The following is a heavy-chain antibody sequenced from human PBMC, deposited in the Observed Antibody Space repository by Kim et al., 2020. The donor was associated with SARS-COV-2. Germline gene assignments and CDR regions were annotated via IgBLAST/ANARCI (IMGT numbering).Heavy chain of an antibody. D-gene: IGHD2-15*01. CDR3: SRHGYCDGSSCYYHDMDV. V-gene: IGHV3-73*01. J-gene: IGHJ6*02. Sequence: KGRFTISRDDSKNTAYLQMNSLKIDDTAVYYCSRHGYCDGSSCYYHDMDVWGQGTTVTVSS.